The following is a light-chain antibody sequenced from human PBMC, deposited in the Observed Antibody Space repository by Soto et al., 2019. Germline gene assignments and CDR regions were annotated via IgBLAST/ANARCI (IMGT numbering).Light chain of an antibody. CDR1: NSDVGAYDY. V-gene: IGLV2-11*01. J-gene: IGLJ3*02. CDR2: DVT. Sequence: QSALTQPRSVSGSPGQSVIISCTGTNSDVGAYDYVSWYQQHPGKAPKLIIYDVTKRPSGVPDRFSASKSGNTASLTISGLQAEDEADYYCCSYAGSSTGVFGGGTKLTVL. CDR3: CSYAGSSTGV.